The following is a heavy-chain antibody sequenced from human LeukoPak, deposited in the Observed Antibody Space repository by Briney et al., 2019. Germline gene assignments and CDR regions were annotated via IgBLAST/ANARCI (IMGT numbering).Heavy chain of an antibody. CDR2: VDPSDSYT. V-gene: IGHV5-10-1*01. J-gene: IGHJ4*02. D-gene: IGHD3-9*01. Sequence: GESLKISCKGSGYSFTSYWIGWVRQMPGKGLGWMGRVDPSDSYTNYSPSFQGHVTISAEKSIITAYLRWNSLKASDTAMYYCARGDILTGYYWVYWGQGTLVTVSS. CDR1: GYSFTSYW. CDR3: ARGDILTGYYWVY.